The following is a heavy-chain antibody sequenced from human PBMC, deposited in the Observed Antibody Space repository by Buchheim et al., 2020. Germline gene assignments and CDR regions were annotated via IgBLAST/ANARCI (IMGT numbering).Heavy chain of an antibody. D-gene: IGHD6-19*01. V-gene: IGHV3-66*02. CDR3: ARVAYSSGWYVDY. J-gene: IGHJ4*02. CDR2: IYSGGST. Sequence: EVQLVESGGGLVQPGGSLRLSCAASGFTVSSNYMSWVRQAPGKGLEWVSVIYSGGSTYYADSVKGRFTISRDNSTSTLYLQMNSLRAEDTAVYYCARVAYSSGWYVDYWGQGTL. CDR1: GFTVSSNY.